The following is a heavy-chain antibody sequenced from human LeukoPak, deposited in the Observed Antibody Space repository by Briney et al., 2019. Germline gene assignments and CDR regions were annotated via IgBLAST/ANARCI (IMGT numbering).Heavy chain of an antibody. CDR2: ISYDGSNK. Sequence: SGKSLRLSCAASGFTFSGYPIHWVRQAPGKGLEWVAVISYDGSNKYYADSVKGRFTISRDNSKNTLYLQMNSLRAEDTAVYYCASGRQLGYWGQGTLATVSA. CDR3: ASGRQLGY. CDR1: GFTFSGYP. J-gene: IGHJ4*02. V-gene: IGHV3-30-3*01. D-gene: IGHD6-13*01.